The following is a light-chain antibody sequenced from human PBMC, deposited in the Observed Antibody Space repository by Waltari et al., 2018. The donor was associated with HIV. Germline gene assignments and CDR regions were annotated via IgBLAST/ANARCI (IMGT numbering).Light chain of an antibody. V-gene: IGLV2-14*03. CDR1: PSDFGPYTF. J-gene: IGLJ3*02. CDR2: QIT. CDR3: STHTADDTLA. Sequence: QSALTQPASVSGSPGQSVTISCTGTPSDFGPYTFVSWYQQHPGNVPKVLIYQITSRPSGVPHRFSASRSGNTASLTISGLQAEDEAVYYCSTHTADDTLAFGGGTKLTVL.